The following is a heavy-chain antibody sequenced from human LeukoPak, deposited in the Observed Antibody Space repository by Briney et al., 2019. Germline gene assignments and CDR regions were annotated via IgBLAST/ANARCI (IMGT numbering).Heavy chain of an antibody. CDR3: ARGPSGYVDY. V-gene: IGHV4-61*01. CDR1: GGSVSSGSYY. Sequence: SETLSLTCTVSGGSVSSGSYYWSWIRQPPGKGLEWIGYIYYSGSTNYNPSLKSRVTISVDTSKNQFSLKLSSVTAADTAVYYCARGPSGYVDYWGQGTLVTVSS. D-gene: IGHD1-26*01. J-gene: IGHJ4*02. CDR2: IYYSGST.